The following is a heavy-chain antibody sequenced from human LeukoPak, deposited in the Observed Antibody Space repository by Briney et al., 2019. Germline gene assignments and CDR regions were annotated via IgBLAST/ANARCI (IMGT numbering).Heavy chain of an antibody. CDR2: INSDGSIT. CDR1: GFTSSSHW. Sequence: PGGSLRLSCAASGFTSSSHWMHWVRQAPGKGLVWVSRINSDGSITSYADSVKGRFTISRDNAKDTLYLQMNSLRAEDTAVYYCARAQHYYDSSGYYFNYWGQGTLVTVSS. V-gene: IGHV3-74*01. D-gene: IGHD3-22*01. CDR3: ARAQHYYDSSGYYFNY. J-gene: IGHJ4*02.